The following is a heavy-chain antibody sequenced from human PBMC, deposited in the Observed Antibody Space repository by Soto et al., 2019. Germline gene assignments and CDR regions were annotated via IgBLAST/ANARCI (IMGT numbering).Heavy chain of an antibody. CDR3: AHRLPGLSGYVV. Sequence: QITLKESGATLVKPTQTLTLTCTFSGFSLTSGVVGVGWIRQPPGEALEWLALIYWNDERYYNPSLRNRLTITRDTSKNQVVLTMTNIVPVDTATYYCAHRLPGLSGYVVWGQGTTVTVSS. CDR2: IYWNDER. D-gene: IGHD6-13*01. CDR1: GFSLTSGVVG. J-gene: IGHJ6*02. V-gene: IGHV2-5*01.